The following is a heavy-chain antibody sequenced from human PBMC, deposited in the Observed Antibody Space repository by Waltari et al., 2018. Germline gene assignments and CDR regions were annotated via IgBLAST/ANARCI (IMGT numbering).Heavy chain of an antibody. CDR3: AKGSSSYLPPLYMDV. D-gene: IGHD6-13*01. V-gene: IGHV3-30*18. CDR1: GFTFSSYG. CDR2: IWYDGSNK. J-gene: IGHJ6*03. Sequence: QVQLVESGGGVVQPGRSLRLSCAASGFTFSSYGLHWGRQAPGKGLEWVAVIWYDGSNKYYADSVKGRFTISRDNSKNTLYLQMNSLRAEDTAMYYCAKGSSSYLPPLYMDVWGKGTTVTVSS.